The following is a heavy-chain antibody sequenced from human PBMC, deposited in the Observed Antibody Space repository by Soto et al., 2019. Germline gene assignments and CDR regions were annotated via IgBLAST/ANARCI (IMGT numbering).Heavy chain of an antibody. V-gene: IGHV3-23*01. CDR3: AKGFIVVVTVLRPDDAFEV. Sequence: DVQLLESGEGLVQPGGSLRLACAASGFTFGNYAINWVRLAPGKGLEWVSGISGGGGSTYYADSVKGRFTIFRDTSKNTVFLQMNSLRADDTAVYYCAKGFIVVVTVLRPDDAFEVWGQGTMVTVSS. J-gene: IGHJ3*01. D-gene: IGHD2-21*02. CDR2: ISGGGGST. CDR1: GFTFGNYA.